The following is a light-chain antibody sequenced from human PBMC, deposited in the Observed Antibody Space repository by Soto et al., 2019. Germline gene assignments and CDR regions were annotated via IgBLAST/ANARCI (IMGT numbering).Light chain of an antibody. CDR3: QQSGNWPYT. CDR2: DAS. J-gene: IGKJ2*01. CDR1: QSVSSY. Sequence: EIVLTQSPATLSLSPGESVTLSCRASQSVSSYLAWNQQKPGQAPRPLIYDASNRATGIPARFSGSGSGTDFTLTISSLEPEDFAVYYCQQSGNWPYTFGQGTKLEIK. V-gene: IGKV3-11*01.